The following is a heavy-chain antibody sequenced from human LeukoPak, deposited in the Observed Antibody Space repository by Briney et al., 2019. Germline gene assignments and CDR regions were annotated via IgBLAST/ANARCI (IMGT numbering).Heavy chain of an antibody. D-gene: IGHD4-11*01. CDR1: GFTFSTYA. Sequence: GGSLRLSCAASGFTFSTYAMSWVRQAPGKGLEWVSAISGSGGSTYYADSVKGRFTISRDNSKNTLYLQMNSLRAEDTAVYYCAILVDYSNPFDYWGQGTLVTVSS. V-gene: IGHV3-23*01. J-gene: IGHJ4*02. CDR2: ISGSGGST. CDR3: AILVDYSNPFDY.